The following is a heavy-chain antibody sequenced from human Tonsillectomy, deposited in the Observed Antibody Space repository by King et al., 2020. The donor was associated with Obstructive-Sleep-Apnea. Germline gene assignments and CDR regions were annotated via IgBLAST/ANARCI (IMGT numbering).Heavy chain of an antibody. CDR3: AHLPSEVQFDY. J-gene: IGHJ4*02. CDR1: GFSLSTSGVG. D-gene: IGHD1-26*01. V-gene: IGHV2-5*02. Sequence: TLKESGPTLVKPTQTLTLTCTFSGFSLSTSGVGVGWIRQPPGKALEWLALIYWDDDKRYRPSLNSRLTITKDTSKNQVVLTMTNMDPVDTATYYCAHLPSEVQFDYWGQGTLVTVSS. CDR2: IYWDDDK.